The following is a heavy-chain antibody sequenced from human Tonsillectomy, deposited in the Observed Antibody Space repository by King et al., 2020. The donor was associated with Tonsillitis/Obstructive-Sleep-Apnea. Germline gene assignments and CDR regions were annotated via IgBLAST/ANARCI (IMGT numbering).Heavy chain of an antibody. CDR2: ISYDGGNK. CDR3: AREDGYCSSGSCYSKAFDI. J-gene: IGHJ3*02. CDR1: RFTFSSYA. V-gene: IGHV3-30*01. Sequence: QLVQSGGGVVQPGRSLRLSCAASRFTFSSYAMHWVRQVPGKGLEWVAVISYDGGNKYYADSVKGRFTISRDNSKNTLCLQMNSLRAEDTAVYYCAREDGYCSSGSCYSKAFDIWGQGTMVTFSS. D-gene: IGHD2-15*01.